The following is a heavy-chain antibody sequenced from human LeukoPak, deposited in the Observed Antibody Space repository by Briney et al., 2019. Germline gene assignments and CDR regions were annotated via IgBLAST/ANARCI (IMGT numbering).Heavy chain of an antibody. CDR3: ARGRGYCSSTSCYYYYYGMDV. Sequence: GGSLRLSCAASGFTVSSNYMSSVRQAPGKGLEWVSVIYSGGSTYYADSVKGRFTISRDNSKNTLYLQMNSLRAEDTAVYYCARGRGYCSSTSCYYYYYGMDVWGQGTTVTVSS. J-gene: IGHJ6*02. CDR1: GFTVSSNY. D-gene: IGHD2-2*01. CDR2: IYSGGST. V-gene: IGHV3-53*01.